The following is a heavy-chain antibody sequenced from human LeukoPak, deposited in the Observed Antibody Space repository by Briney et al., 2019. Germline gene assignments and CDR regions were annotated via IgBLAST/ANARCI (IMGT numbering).Heavy chain of an antibody. J-gene: IGHJ4*02. CDR1: GGTFSSYA. V-gene: IGHV1-69*05. Sequence: GASVKVSCKASGGTFSSYAISWVRQAPGQGLEWMGRIIPIFGTANSAQKFQGRVTITTDESTSTAYMELSSLRSEDTAVYYCARDGGNSGSYVDYWGQGTLVTVSS. CDR2: IIPIFGTA. D-gene: IGHD1-26*01. CDR3: ARDGGNSGSYVDY.